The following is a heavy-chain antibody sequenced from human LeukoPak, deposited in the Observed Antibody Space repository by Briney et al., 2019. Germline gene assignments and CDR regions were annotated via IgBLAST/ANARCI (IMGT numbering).Heavy chain of an antibody. CDR3: ARGGLAGDTI. Sequence: GGSLRLSWAASGFTFTTYWMTWVRQAPGKGLEWVANIKQDGSQKYYVDSVKGRFTISRDNAKDSLYLQMNSLRPEDTAVYYCARGGLAGDTIWGQGTLVTVSS. V-gene: IGHV3-7*01. J-gene: IGHJ4*02. CDR2: IKQDGSQK. CDR1: GFTFTTYW. D-gene: IGHD3-16*01.